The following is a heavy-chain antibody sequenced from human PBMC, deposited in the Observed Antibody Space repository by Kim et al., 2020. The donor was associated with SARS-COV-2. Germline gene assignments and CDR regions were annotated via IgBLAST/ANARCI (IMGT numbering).Heavy chain of an antibody. CDR3: ARLVGSEISFDY. CDR2: FAYSGST. Sequence: SETLSLTCTVSGASISSSSYYWGWIRQPPGKGLEWIGAFAYSGSTYYSPSLKSRVTLSVDASKNQFSLQLSSVTAADTAVYYCARLVGSEISFDYWGQGTLVTVSS. V-gene: IGHV4-39*01. J-gene: IGHJ4*02. D-gene: IGHD1-26*01. CDR1: GASISSSSYY.